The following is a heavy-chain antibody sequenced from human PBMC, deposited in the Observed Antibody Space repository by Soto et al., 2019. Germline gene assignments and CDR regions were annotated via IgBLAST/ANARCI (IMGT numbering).Heavy chain of an antibody. J-gene: IGHJ6*01. CDR2: SRNRVNSHTT. CDR1: GFTFSDHY. CDR3: TRGLLGGAPSYTFHGMDV. Sequence: EVQLVESGGGLVQPGGSLRLSCAASGFTFSDHYMDWVRQAPGKGLEWVARSRNRVNSHTTEYAASVKGRFTISRDESKSSLYTQMNSLKIEDTAVYYCTRGLLGGAPSYTFHGMDVWGQGTTVTVSS. V-gene: IGHV3-72*01. D-gene: IGHD2-8*02.